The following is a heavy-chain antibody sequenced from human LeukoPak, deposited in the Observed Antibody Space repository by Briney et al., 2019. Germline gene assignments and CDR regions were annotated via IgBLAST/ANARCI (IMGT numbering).Heavy chain of an antibody. Sequence: EGSLRLSCAASGFTFSSYGMHWVRQAPGKGLEWVAVIWYDGSNKYYADSVKGRFTISRDNSKNTLYLQMNSLRDEDTSVYYCASMLRDWGQGTLVTVSS. V-gene: IGHV3-33*01. J-gene: IGHJ4*02. D-gene: IGHD2-8*01. CDR3: ASMLRD. CDR1: GFTFSSYG. CDR2: IWYDGSNK.